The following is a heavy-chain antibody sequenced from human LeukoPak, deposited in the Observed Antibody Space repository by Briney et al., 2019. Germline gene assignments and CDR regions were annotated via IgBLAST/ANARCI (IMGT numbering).Heavy chain of an antibody. J-gene: IGHJ4*02. Sequence: SETLSLTCTVSGYSVSSYYWSWIRQPPGKGLEWIGYIYYSGSTNYNPSLQSRVTISIDTSKNQFSLKLTSVTAADTAVYYCTRGDFWSGYNYWGQGTLVTVSS. V-gene: IGHV4-59*02. D-gene: IGHD3-3*01. CDR2: IYYSGST. CDR3: TRGDFWSGYNY. CDR1: GYSVSSYY.